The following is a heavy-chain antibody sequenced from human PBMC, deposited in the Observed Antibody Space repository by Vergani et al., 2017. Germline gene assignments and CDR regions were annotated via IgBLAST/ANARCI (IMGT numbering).Heavy chain of an antibody. CDR3: AREGVEYSSSSYFDY. J-gene: IGHJ4*02. CDR2: INPSGGST. CDR1: GYTFTSYY. Sequence: QVQLVQSGAEVKKPGASVKVSCKASGYTFTSYYMHWVRQAPGQGLEWMGIINPSGGSTSYAQKFQGRVTMTRDTSTSTVYMELSSLRSEDTAVYYCAREGVEYSSSSYFDYWGQGTLVSVSS. V-gene: IGHV1-46*01. D-gene: IGHD6-6*01.